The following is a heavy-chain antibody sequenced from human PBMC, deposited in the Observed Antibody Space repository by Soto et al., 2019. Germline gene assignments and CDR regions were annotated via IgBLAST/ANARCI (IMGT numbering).Heavy chain of an antibody. V-gene: IGHV3-23*01. J-gene: IGHJ5*02. CDR3: ANEYSYGYA. Sequence: PGGSLRLSCAASVFTFSSYAMGWVRQAPGKGLEWVSAISGSGGSTYYTDSVKGRFTISRDNSKNTLYLQMNSLRAEDTAVYYCANEYSYGYAWGQGTLVTVSS. CDR1: VFTFSSYA. D-gene: IGHD5-18*01. CDR2: ISGSGGST.